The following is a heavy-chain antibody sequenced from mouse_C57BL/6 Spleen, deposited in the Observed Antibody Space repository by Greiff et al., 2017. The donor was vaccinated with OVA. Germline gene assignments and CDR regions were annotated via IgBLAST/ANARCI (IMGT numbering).Heavy chain of an antibody. J-gene: IGHJ1*03. D-gene: IGHD2-5*01. V-gene: IGHV1-42*01. CDR3: ARRQGYSNYGYFDV. CDR1: GYSFTGYY. Sequence: VQLKQSGPELVKPGASVKISCKASGYSFTGYYMNWVKQSPEKSLEWIGEINPSTGGTTYNQKFKAKATLTVDKSSSTAYMQLKSLTSEDSAVYYCARRQGYSNYGYFDVWGTGTTVTVSS. CDR2: INPSTGGT.